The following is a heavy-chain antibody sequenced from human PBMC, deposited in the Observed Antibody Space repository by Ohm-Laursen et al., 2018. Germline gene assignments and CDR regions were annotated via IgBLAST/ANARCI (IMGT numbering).Heavy chain of an antibody. CDR2: ISSSSSYI. V-gene: IGHV3-21*01. J-gene: IGHJ4*02. Sequence: SLRLSCAASGFTFSSYSMNRVRQAPGKGLGWVSSISSSSSYIYYADSVKGRFTISRDNAKNSLYLQMNSLRAEDTAVYYCASPLKGSEYYFDYWGQGTLVTVSS. D-gene: IGHD3-10*01. CDR1: GFTFSSYS. CDR3: ASPLKGSEYYFDY.